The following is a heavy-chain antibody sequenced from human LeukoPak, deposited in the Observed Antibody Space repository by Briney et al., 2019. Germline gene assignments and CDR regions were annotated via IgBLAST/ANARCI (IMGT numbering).Heavy chain of an antibody. CDR3: AKDRGWELLYFDY. J-gene: IGHJ4*02. D-gene: IGHD1-26*01. CDR2: VSGTSGST. CDR1: GFTFSSYA. Sequence: PGGSLRLSCAASGFTFSSYAMSWVRQAPGKGLEWVSGVSGTSGSTYYADSVKGRFTISRDNSKNTLYLQMNSLRAEDTAVYYCAKDRGWELLYFDYWGQGTLVTVSS. V-gene: IGHV3-23*01.